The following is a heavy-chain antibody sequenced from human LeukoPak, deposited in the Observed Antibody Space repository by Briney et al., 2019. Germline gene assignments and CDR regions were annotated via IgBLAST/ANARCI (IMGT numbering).Heavy chain of an antibody. Sequence: GGSLRLSCEASGFIFNTYWIYWVRQAPGKGLEWVSRINGDGTSTMYADSVKGRFTVSRDIAKNTLFLQMNSLRAEDTAVYYCAVRYSGSWYLFDYWGQGTLVTVSS. D-gene: IGHD6-13*01. J-gene: IGHJ4*02. CDR1: GFIFNTYW. V-gene: IGHV3-74*03. CDR3: AVRYSGSWYLFDY. CDR2: INGDGTST.